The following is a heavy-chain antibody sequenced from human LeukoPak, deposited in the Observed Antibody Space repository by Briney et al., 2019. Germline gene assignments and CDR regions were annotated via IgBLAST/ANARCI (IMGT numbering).Heavy chain of an antibody. J-gene: IGHJ4*02. V-gene: IGHV4-4*02. Sequence: SETLSLTCGVSGGSVSSTNWWTRIRQPPGKGLEWIGEVHLDGRTNFNPSLKSRLTMSVDLSENHVSLKLTSVTAADTAVYYCAREGGFYRPLDYSGQGTLVTASS. CDR2: VHLDGRT. D-gene: IGHD6-25*01. CDR1: GGSVSSTNW. CDR3: AREGGFYRPLDY.